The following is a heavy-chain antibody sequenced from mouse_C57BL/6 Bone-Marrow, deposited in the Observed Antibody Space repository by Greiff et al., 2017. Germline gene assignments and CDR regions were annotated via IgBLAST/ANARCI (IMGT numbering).Heavy chain of an antibody. V-gene: IGHV1-50*01. CDR2: IDPSANYT. Sequence: QVQLQQPGAELVKPGASVKLSCKASGYTFTSYWMQWVKQRPGQVLEWIGEIDPSANYTNYNQQFKGKATLTVDTSTSTAYMQLSSLTSEDSAIYYGATDYDGSGYGSYFDGWGTGTTVTVSA. D-gene: IGHD1-1*01. CDR3: ATDYDGSGYGSYFDG. CDR1: GYTFTSYW. J-gene: IGHJ1*03.